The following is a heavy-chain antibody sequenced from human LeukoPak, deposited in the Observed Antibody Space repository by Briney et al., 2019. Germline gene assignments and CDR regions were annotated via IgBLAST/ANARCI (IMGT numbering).Heavy chain of an antibody. V-gene: IGHV3-23*01. D-gene: IGHD2-15*01. J-gene: IGHJ5*02. CDR3: AKGGYTTWFDP. CDR1: GFTFSEYS. Sequence: PGGSLRLSCAASGFTFSEYSMSWVRQAPGKGLEWVSNIRSNGGDTYYTDSVKGRFTISRDNSKNTLYLEMNSLRAGDTAVYYCAKGGYTTWFDPWGQGTLVTVSS. CDR2: IRSNGGDT.